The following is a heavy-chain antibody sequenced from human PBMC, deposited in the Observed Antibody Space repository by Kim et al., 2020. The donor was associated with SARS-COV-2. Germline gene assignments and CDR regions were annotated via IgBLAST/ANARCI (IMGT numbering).Heavy chain of an antibody. J-gene: IGHJ4*01. CDR1: SGSIRPYF. V-gene: IGHV4-59*12. D-gene: IGHD3-10*01. CDR3: ARHLRVSGTLNNLDF. Sequence: SETLSLTCTVSSGSIRPYFWGWLRQSPEKGLEWIAYISHGGITDYNSSLKSRATISMDTSKSQFFLELRSVTAADTAIYYCARHLRVSGTLNNLDFWGPG. CDR2: ISHGGIT.